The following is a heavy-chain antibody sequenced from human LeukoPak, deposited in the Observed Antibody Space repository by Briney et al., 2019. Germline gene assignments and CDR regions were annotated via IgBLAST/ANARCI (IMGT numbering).Heavy chain of an antibody. Sequence: GGSLRLSCAASGFTFSDYYMSWIRQAPGKGLEWVSYISSSDTYTNNADSVKGRFTISRDNAKNSLFLQLNSLRAEDTAVYYCARETYYYDTSGYYPYYFDYWGQGTLVTVSS. CDR1: GFTFSDYY. CDR3: ARETYYYDTSGYYPYYFDY. D-gene: IGHD3-22*01. CDR2: ISSSDTYT. J-gene: IGHJ4*02. V-gene: IGHV3-11*06.